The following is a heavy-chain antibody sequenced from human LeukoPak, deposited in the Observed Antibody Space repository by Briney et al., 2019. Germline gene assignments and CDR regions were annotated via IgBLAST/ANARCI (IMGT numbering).Heavy chain of an antibody. CDR1: GFTFDDYG. D-gene: IGHD3-22*01. J-gene: IGHJ5*02. Sequence: GGSLRLSCAASGFTFDDYGMSWVRQAPGKGLEWVSGINWNGGSTGYADSVKGRFTISRDNAKNSLYLQMNSLRAEDTAVYYCARGLTGDYYYDSSAYFPYNWFDPWGQGALVTVSS. CDR2: INWNGGST. V-gene: IGHV3-20*04. CDR3: ARGLTGDYYYDSSAYFPYNWFDP.